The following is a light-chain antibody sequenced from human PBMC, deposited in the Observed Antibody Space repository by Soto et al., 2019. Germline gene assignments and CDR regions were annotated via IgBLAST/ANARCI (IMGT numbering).Light chain of an antibody. V-gene: IGLV2-18*02. CDR1: SSDVGSNNR. CDR2: EVS. J-gene: IGLJ1*01. Sequence: QSALTQPPSVSGSPGQSVTISCTGTSSDVGSNNRVSWYQQPPGTVPKVMIYEVSNRPSGVPDRFSGSKSGNTASLTISGLQAEDEADYYCCSFTRANTYVFGTGTRSPS. CDR3: CSFTRANTYV.